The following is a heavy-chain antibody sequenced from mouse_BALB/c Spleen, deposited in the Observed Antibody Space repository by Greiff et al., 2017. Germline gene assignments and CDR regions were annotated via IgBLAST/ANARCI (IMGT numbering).Heavy chain of an antibody. CDR3: ARSGIYDGYGGAMDY. Sequence: QVQLQQSGAELMKPGASVKISCKATGYTFSSYWIEWVKQRPGHGLDWIGEILPGSGSTNYNEKFKGKATFTADTSSNTAYMQLSSLTSEDSAVYYCARSGIYDGYGGAMDYWGQGTSVTVSS. D-gene: IGHD2-3*01. CDR1: GYTFSSYW. CDR2: ILPGSGST. J-gene: IGHJ4*01. V-gene: IGHV1-9*01.